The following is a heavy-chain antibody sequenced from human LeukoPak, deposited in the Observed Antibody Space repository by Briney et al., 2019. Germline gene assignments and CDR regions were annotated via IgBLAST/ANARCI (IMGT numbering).Heavy chain of an antibody. CDR2: IIPIFGTA. Sequence: ASVKVSCKASGGTFSSYAISWVRQAPGQGLEWMGGIIPIFGTANYAQKFQGRVTITADKSTSTAYMELSSLRSEDTAVYYCARYDIAVLGWYFDYWGQGTLVTVSS. D-gene: IGHD6-19*01. CDR3: ARYDIAVLGWYFDY. CDR1: GGTFSSYA. J-gene: IGHJ4*02. V-gene: IGHV1-69*06.